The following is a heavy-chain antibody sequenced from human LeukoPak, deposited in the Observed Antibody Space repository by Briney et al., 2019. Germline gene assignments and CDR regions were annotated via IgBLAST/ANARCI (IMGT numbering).Heavy chain of an antibody. V-gene: IGHV3-30*03. CDR2: ISYDGSNK. CDR3: ASLTREQWLIYYYMDV. D-gene: IGHD6-19*01. Sequence: GGSLRLSCAASGFTFSRYGMHWVRQAPGKGLEWVAVISYDGSNKYYADSVKGRFTISRDNSKNTLYLQMNSLRAEDTAVYYCASLTREQWLIYYYMDVWGKGTTVTVSS. CDR1: GFTFSRYG. J-gene: IGHJ6*03.